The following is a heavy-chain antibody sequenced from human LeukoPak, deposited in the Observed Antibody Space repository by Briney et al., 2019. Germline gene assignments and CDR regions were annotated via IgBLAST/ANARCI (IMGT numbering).Heavy chain of an antibody. CDR2: ISAYKGNT. D-gene: IGHD1-14*01. CDR1: GYTFTSSG. V-gene: IGHV1-18*01. J-gene: IGHJ4*02. CDR3: ARDRYPYYFDY. Sequence: ASVKVSCKASGYTFTSSGISWVRQAPGQGLEWMGWISAYKGNTNYAQKLQGRVTMTTDTSTSTAYMELRSLISDDTAVYYCARDRYPYYFDYWGQGTLVTVSS.